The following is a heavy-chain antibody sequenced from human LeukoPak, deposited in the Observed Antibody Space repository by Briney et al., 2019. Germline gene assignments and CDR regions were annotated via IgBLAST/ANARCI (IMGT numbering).Heavy chain of an antibody. Sequence: GESLKISCNGSGYSFTSYWIGWVRQLPGKGLEWMGIIYPGDSDTRYRPSFQGQVTISADKSISTAYLQWSSLKASDTAMYYCARQYCSGGSCYIDYWGQGTLVTVSS. D-gene: IGHD2-15*01. CDR3: ARQYCSGGSCYIDY. CDR2: IYPGDSDT. V-gene: IGHV5-51*01. J-gene: IGHJ4*02. CDR1: GYSFTSYW.